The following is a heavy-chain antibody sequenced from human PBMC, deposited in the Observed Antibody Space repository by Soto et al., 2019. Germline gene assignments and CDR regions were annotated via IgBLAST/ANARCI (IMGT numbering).Heavy chain of an antibody. Sequence: QVQLVQSGAEVKKPGSSVKVSCKASGGTFSSYAISWVRQAPGQGLEWMGGIIPIFGTANYAQKFQGRVTITADEYTSTAYMELSSLRSEDTAVYYCASETLNYCDSSAEGWFDPWGQGTLVTVSS. V-gene: IGHV1-69*01. D-gene: IGHD3-22*01. J-gene: IGHJ5*02. CDR2: IIPIFGTA. CDR1: GGTFSSYA. CDR3: ASETLNYCDSSAEGWFDP.